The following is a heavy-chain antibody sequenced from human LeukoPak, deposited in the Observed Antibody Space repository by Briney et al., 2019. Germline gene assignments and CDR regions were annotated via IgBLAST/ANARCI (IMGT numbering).Heavy chain of an antibody. V-gene: IGHV4-4*07. J-gene: IGHJ5*02. D-gene: IGHD2-2*01. CDR3: ARGCSSTSCSNNWFDP. CDR2: IYTSGSN. CDR1: GGSISSYY. Sequence: PSETLSLTCTVSGGSISSYYWSWIRQPAGKGVEWIGRIYTSGSNNYNPSLKIRVTMSVDTSKNQFSLKLSSVTAADTAVYYCARGCSSTSCSNNWFDPWGQGTLVTVSS.